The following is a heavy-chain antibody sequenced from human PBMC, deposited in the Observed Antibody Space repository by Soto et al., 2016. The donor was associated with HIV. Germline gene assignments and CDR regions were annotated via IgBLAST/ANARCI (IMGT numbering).Heavy chain of an antibody. CDR3: ARGSFYDYFDCLPYYYYGMDS. Sequence: VQLVESGGGVVQPGRSLRLSCAASGFTFSTYAMHWVRQAPGKGLEWVAVISYDGSNKYYADSVKGRFTISRDNSKNTLYLQMNSLRAEDTAVYYCARGSFYDYFDCLPYYYYGMDSGPRDHGHRLL. CDR2: ISYDGSNK. J-gene: IGHJ6*02. CDR1: GFTFSTYA. V-gene: IGHV3-30*04. D-gene: IGHD3-9*01.